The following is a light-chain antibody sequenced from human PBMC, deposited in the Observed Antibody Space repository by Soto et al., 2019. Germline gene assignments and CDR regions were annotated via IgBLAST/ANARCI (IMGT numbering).Light chain of an antibody. CDR3: ISYTSSNTYV. Sequence: ALTQPASVSGSPGQSITISCTGTSSDAGGYKYVSWYQQHPGKGPKLMIYEVSNRPSGVSDRFSGSKSGNTASLTISGLQAEDESDYYCISYTSSNTYVFGTGTKVTVL. CDR2: EVS. CDR1: SSDAGGYKY. J-gene: IGLJ1*01. V-gene: IGLV2-14*01.